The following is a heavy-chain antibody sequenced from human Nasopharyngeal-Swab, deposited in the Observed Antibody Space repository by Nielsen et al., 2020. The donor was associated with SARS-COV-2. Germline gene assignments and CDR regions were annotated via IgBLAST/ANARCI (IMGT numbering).Heavy chain of an antibody. Sequence: GESLKISCKGSGYSFTSYWISWVRQMPGKGLEWMGRIDPSDSYTNYSPSFQGHVTISADKSISTAYLQWSSLKASDTAMYYCARSGKNYDSWSGTSGYGMDVWGQGTTVTVSS. CDR2: IDPSDSYT. CDR3: ARSGKNYDSWSGTSGYGMDV. J-gene: IGHJ6*02. D-gene: IGHD3-3*01. V-gene: IGHV5-10-1*01. CDR1: GYSFTSYW.